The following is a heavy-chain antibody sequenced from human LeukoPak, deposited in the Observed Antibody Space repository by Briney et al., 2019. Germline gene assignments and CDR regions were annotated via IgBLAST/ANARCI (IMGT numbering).Heavy chain of an antibody. CDR2: ISPDGSTT. V-gene: IGHV3-74*03. J-gene: IGHJ4*02. CDR3: VKITSVTGGDC. CDR1: GFTFSRYW. Sequence: PGGSLRLSCAASGFTFSRYWMHWVRQAPGKGLMWVSRISPDGSTTLYADSVKGRFTISRDNAKNTLYLQMSSLRAEDTAVYYCVKITSVTGGDCWGQGTRLTVSS. D-gene: IGHD1-1*01.